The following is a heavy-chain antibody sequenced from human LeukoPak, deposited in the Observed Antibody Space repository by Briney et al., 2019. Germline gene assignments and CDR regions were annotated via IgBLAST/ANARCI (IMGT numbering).Heavy chain of an antibody. D-gene: IGHD3-22*01. CDR1: GFTVRSYG. CDR3: AKASPSGYYYVVDY. CDR2: IWYDGSNK. V-gene: IGHV3-33*06. J-gene: IGHJ4*02. Sequence: GGSLRLSCAASGFTVRSYGMHWVRQAPGKGLEWVAVIWYDGSNKYYADSVKGRFTVSRDNSKNTLYLQMNSLRADDTAVYYCAKASPSGYYYVVDYWGQGTLVTVSS.